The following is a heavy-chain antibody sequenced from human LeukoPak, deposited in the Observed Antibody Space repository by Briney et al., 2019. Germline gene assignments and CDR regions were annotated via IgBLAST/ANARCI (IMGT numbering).Heavy chain of an antibody. J-gene: IGHJ4*02. D-gene: IGHD3-22*01. V-gene: IGHV4-30-2*01. Sequence: PSETLSLTCAVSGGSISSGGYSWSWIRQPPGKGLEWIGYIYHSGSTYYNPSLKSRVTISVDRSKNQFSLKLSSVTAADTAVYYCARGGTMIEDFDYWGQGTLVTVSS. CDR3: ARGGTMIEDFDY. CDR2: IYHSGST. CDR1: GGSISSGGYS.